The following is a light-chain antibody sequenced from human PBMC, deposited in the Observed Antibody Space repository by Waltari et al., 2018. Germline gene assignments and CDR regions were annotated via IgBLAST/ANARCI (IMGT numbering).Light chain of an antibody. CDR1: SRDVGGHNY. CDR3: SSYTSSSPYV. Sequence: QSALPQPASVSGSPGQSHTISCTGTSRDVGGHNYGSWYQQHPGKAPKLMIYDVSKRHSGVSNRFSGSKSGNTASLTISGLQAEDEADYYCSSYTSSSPYVFGTGTKVTVL. V-gene: IGLV2-14*01. CDR2: DVS. J-gene: IGLJ1*01.